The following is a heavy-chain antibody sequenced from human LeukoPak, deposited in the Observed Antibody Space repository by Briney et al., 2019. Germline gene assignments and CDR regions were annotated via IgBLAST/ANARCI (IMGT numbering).Heavy chain of an antibody. CDR3: ARAHSYGSYYMDV. CDR1: GGSISSYY. D-gene: IGHD5-18*01. Sequence: SETLSLTCTVSGGSISSYYWSWIRQPPGKGLEWIGYIYYSGSTNYNPSLKSRVTISVDTSKNQFSLKLSSVTAADTAVYYCARAHSYGSYYMDVWGKGTTVTVSS. CDR2: IYYSGST. J-gene: IGHJ6*03. V-gene: IGHV4-59*01.